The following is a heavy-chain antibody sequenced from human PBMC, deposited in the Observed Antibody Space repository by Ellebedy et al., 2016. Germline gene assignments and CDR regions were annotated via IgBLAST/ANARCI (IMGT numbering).Heavy chain of an antibody. Sequence: GESLKISXAASGFTFSSYSMNWVRQAPGKGLEWVSSISSSSYIYYADSVKGRFTISGDNAKNSLYLQMNSLRAEDTAVYYCARAEYGFHYWGQGTLVTVSS. V-gene: IGHV3-21*01. CDR1: GFTFSSYS. J-gene: IGHJ4*02. CDR3: ARAEYGFHY. D-gene: IGHD2-2*01. CDR2: ISSSSYI.